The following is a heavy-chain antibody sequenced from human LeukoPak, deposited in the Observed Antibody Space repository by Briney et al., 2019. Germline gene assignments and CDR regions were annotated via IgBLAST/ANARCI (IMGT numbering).Heavy chain of an antibody. D-gene: IGHD6-19*01. CDR3: ATSSGWKSNIDY. Sequence: ASVKVPCKASGYTFNGYYIHWVRQAPGQGLEWMGWINPNSGGTNYAQKFQGRVTMTRDTSISTAYMELSRLRSDDTAVFYCATSSGWKSNIDYWGQGTLVTVSS. J-gene: IGHJ4*02. V-gene: IGHV1-2*02. CDR2: INPNSGGT. CDR1: GYTFNGYY.